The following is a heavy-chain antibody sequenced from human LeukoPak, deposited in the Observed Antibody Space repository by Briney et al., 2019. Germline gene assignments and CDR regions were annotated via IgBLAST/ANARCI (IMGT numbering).Heavy chain of an antibody. CDR2: IKRKTDGGTT. Sequence: GGSLRLSCAASGFTFNDAWMNWVRQAPGKGLEWVGRIKRKTDGGTTDYAAPVEGRFTISRDDSKNTLYLQMNSLKTEDTAVYYCSTVLFLWGQGTLVTVSS. CDR1: GFTFNDAW. J-gene: IGHJ4*02. CDR3: STVLFL. V-gene: IGHV3-15*07. D-gene: IGHD3-10*02.